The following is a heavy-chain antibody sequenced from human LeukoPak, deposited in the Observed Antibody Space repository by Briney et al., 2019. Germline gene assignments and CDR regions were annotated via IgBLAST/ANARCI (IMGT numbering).Heavy chain of an antibody. CDR2: IIPIFGTA. D-gene: IGHD4-17*01. Sequence: SVKVSCKASGGTFSSYAISWVRQAPGQGLEWMGGIIPIFGTANYAQKFQGRVTITADESTSTAYMELSSLRSEDTAVYYCARDYGDERNWFDPWGQGTLVTVSS. CDR3: ARDYGDERNWFDP. J-gene: IGHJ5*02. CDR1: GGTFSSYA. V-gene: IGHV1-69*01.